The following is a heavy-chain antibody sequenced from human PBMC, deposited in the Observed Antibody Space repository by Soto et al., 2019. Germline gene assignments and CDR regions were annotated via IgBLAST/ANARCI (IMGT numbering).Heavy chain of an antibody. D-gene: IGHD3-9*01. CDR2: ISWDGGIT. J-gene: IGHJ4*02. Sequence: PGGTLRLYCTASGFSLEDYTMHWVRQGPGKGPEWISLISWDGGITDYSDSVKGRFISSRDNSKDSLFLEMNSLTSEDAAMYFCARDSYDILTGQKRYFDFWGQGTLVSVSS. CDR1: GFSLEDYT. CDR3: ARDSYDILTGQKRYFDF. V-gene: IGHV3-43*01.